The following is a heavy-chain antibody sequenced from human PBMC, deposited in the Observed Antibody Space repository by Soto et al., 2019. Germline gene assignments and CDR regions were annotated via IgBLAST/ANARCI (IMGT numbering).Heavy chain of an antibody. CDR2: IDGSGGIT. CDR3: VKNSGWFNT. J-gene: IGHJ5*02. Sequence: GGSLRLSCGASGFTFGTTDMSWVRQAPGEGLEWVSTIDGSGGITYYADSVKGRFTISRDNSRNTVYLQMNSLRGDDTALYYCVKNSGWFNTWGQGALVTVSS. CDR1: GFTFGTTD. V-gene: IGHV3-23*01. D-gene: IGHD3-10*01.